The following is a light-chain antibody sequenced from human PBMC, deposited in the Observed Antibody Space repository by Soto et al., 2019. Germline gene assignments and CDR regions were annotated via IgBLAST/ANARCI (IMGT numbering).Light chain of an antibody. CDR3: SSGSTSTRYV. Sequence: QSALTQPASVSGSPGQSITISCTGTSSDVGGYNYVSWYQQHPGKAPKLMIYEVSNRPSGVSNRFSGSKSGNTASLTISGLQAEDEGDYFCSSGSTSTRYVFGTGTKLTVL. CDR2: EVS. V-gene: IGLV2-14*01. J-gene: IGLJ1*01. CDR1: SSDVGGYNY.